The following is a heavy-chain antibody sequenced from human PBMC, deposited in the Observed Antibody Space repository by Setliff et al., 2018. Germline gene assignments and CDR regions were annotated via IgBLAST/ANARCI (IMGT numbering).Heavy chain of an antibody. D-gene: IGHD6-13*01. CDR3: AKASSSWYRGIYYYYYYMDV. J-gene: IGHJ6*03. V-gene: IGHV3-43*01. Sequence: GGSLRLSCAASGFTFDDYTMHWVRQAPGKGLEWVSLISWDGGSTYYADSVKGRFTISRDNSKNTLYLQMNSLRAEDTAVYYCAKASSSWYRGIYYYYYYMDVWGKGTTVTVSS. CDR1: GFTFDDYT. CDR2: ISWDGGST.